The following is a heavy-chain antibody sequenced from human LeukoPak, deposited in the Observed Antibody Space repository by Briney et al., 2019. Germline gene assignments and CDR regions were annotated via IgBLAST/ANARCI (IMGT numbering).Heavy chain of an antibody. J-gene: IGHJ3*02. D-gene: IGHD3-22*01. Sequence: GASVKVSCKASGGTFSSYAISWVRQAPGQGLEWMGGIIPIFGTANYAQKFQGRVTITADESTSTAYMELSSLRSDDTAVYYCARAYYDSSGNAFDIWGQGAMVTVSS. CDR2: IIPIFGTA. V-gene: IGHV1-69*13. CDR1: GGTFSSYA. CDR3: ARAYYDSSGNAFDI.